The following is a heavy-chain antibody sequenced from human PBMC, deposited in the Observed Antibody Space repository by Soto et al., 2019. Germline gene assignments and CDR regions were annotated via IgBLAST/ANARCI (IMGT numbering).Heavy chain of an antibody. J-gene: IGHJ6*02. CDR1: GFTFTSSP. D-gene: IGHD3-9*01. Sequence: PVKLSCKASGFTFTSSPIQWLRHARGQRLEWIGWIVVGSGNTNYAQKFQERVTITRDMSTSTAYMELSSLRSEDTAVYYCAALMILTGSVPDVWGQGTTVTVSS. CDR2: IVVGSGNT. V-gene: IGHV1-58*02. CDR3: AALMILTGSVPDV.